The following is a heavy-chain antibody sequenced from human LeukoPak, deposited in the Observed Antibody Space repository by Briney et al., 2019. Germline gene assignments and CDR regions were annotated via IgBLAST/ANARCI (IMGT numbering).Heavy chain of an antibody. J-gene: IGHJ6*02. D-gene: IGHD5-18*01. CDR2: TYYRSKWYN. CDR1: GDSVSSNSAA. V-gene: IGHV6-1*01. Sequence: SQTLSLTCAISGDSVSSNSAAWNWIRQSPSRGLEWLGRTYYRSKWYNDYAESVKSRITINPDTSKNQFSLQLNSVTPEDTAVYYCARRLSGRGYSYGYDYYGMDVWGQGTTVTVSS. CDR3: ARRLSGRGYSYGYDYYGMDV.